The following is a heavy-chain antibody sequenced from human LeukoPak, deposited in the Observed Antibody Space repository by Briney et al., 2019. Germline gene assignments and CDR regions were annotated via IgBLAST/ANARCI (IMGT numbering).Heavy chain of an antibody. CDR3: ARDRTIAAAGTAFDY. CDR2: IWYDGSNK. CDR1: GFTFSSYG. D-gene: IGHD6-13*01. V-gene: IGHV3-33*01. Sequence: GRSLRLSCAASGFTFSSYGMHWVRQAPGKGLEWVAVIWYDGSNKYYADSVKGRFTISRDNSKNTLYLQMNSLRAEDTAVYYCARDRTIAAAGTAFDYWGQGTLVTVSS. J-gene: IGHJ4*02.